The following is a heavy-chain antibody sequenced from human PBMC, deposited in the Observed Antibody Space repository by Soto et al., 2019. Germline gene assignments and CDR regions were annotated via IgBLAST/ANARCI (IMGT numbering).Heavy chain of an antibody. D-gene: IGHD2-2*01. CDR2: ISDSGTT. CDR1: GFTFRTYA. V-gene: IGHV3-23*01. CDR3: AKGGEGSCSRTSCLYFSDS. Sequence: PGGSLRLSCAASGFTFRTYAMSWARQAPGKGLEWVSTISDSGTTYYANSVKGRFTISRDNSRNTLDLQMNSLRVEDTAVYYCAKGGEGSCSRTSCLYFSDSWGQGTLVTVSS. J-gene: IGHJ5*02.